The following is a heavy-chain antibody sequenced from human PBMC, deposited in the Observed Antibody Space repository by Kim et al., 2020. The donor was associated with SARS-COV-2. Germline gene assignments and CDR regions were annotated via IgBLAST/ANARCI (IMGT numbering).Heavy chain of an antibody. V-gene: IGHV4-4*07. CDR2: IYTSGRT. J-gene: IGHJ1*01. CDR3: ASSLGH. D-gene: IGHD3-16*02. CDR1: GDSLSSDY. Sequence: SETLSLTCTVSGDSLSSDYWSWNSQPAGKGLEWIGRIYTSGRTNYNPSLQSRVTMSVDMSKNQFSLKLSSVTAADTAVYYCASSLGHCGQGTLVTVSS.